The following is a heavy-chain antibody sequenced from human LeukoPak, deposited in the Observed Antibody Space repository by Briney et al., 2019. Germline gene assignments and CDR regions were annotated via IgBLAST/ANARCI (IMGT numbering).Heavy chain of an antibody. CDR3: ARPLRVTMVRGAAFRASSDFDP. D-gene: IGHD3-10*01. V-gene: IGHV1-2*02. Sequence: GGSLRLSCAASGFTFSSYGMHWVRQAPGQGLEWMGWINPNSGGTNYAQKFQGRVTMTRDTSISTAYMELSRLRYDDTAVYYCARPLRVTMVRGAAFRASSDFDPWGQGTLVTVSS. J-gene: IGHJ5*02. CDR1: GFTFSSYG. CDR2: INPNSGGT.